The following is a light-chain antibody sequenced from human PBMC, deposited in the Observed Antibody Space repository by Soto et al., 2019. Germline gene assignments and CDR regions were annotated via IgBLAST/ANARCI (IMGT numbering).Light chain of an antibody. V-gene: IGKV1-39*01. CDR2: AAS. CDR1: QNINNF. Sequence: DIQMTQSPSSLSASVGDRVTITCRASQNINNFLNWYQQKPGRAPKLLIYAASSLQSGVPSRFSGSGSGTDFTLSISSLQPDDFATYFCQQSYDTPQISLGPGTKVDIK. CDR3: QQSYDTPQIS. J-gene: IGKJ3*01.